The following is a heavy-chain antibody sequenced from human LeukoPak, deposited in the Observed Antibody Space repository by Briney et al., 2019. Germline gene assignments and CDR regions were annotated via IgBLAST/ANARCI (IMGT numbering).Heavy chain of an antibody. Sequence: GGSLRLSCAASGFTFSYYWMSWVRQTPGKGLEWAANIKQDGSEQYYVDSVKGRFTISRDNARNSLYLQLNSLRAEDTGLYYCTRDWPGTAVADPAPNEYFQKWGQGTPVTVSS. J-gene: IGHJ1*01. CDR2: IKQDGSEQ. CDR3: TRDWPGTAVADPAPNEYFQK. CDR1: GFTFSYYW. V-gene: IGHV3-7*01. D-gene: IGHD6-19*01.